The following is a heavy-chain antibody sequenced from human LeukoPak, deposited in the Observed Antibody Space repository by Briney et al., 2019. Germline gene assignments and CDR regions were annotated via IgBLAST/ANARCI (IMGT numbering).Heavy chain of an antibody. CDR1: GYTFTNYY. V-gene: IGHV1-46*01. CDR3: ARDGRATMGLGFDY. CDR2: IHPSAGST. Sequence: ASVTVSCTASGYTFTNYYMHWVRQAPGQGLEWMGIIHPSAGSTSYAQKFHGRVTMTRDTSTGTVYMGLSSLRSEDTAVYYCARDGRATMGLGFDYWGQGTLVTVSS. J-gene: IGHJ4*02. D-gene: IGHD3-10*01.